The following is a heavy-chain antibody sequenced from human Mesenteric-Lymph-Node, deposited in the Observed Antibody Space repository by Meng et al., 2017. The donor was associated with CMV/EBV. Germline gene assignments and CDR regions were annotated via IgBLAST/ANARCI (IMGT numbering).Heavy chain of an antibody. CDR3: ASGGVLDYYHGMDV. V-gene: IGHV3-23*03. Sequence: GGSLRLSCAASGSTFSNFVMSWVRQAPGKGLEWVSVIYSDGASTNYADSVKGRFSISRDNSKSTLFLQMNNLRAEDTAVYYCASGGVLDYYHGMDVWGQGTTVTVSS. J-gene: IGHJ6*02. CDR1: GSTFSNFV. D-gene: IGHD3-16*01. CDR2: IYSDGAST.